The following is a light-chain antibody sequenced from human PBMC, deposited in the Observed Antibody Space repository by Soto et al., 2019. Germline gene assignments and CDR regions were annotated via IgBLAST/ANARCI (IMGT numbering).Light chain of an antibody. J-gene: IGKJ2*01. V-gene: IGKV3-20*01. CDR2: DAS. CDR1: QNVSNNY. Sequence: EIVLTQSPGTLSLSPGERGTLSCRASQNVSNNYLAWYQQKPGRAPRLLIYDASSRATGIPDRFSGSGSGTDFTLTISRLEPEDFAVYYCQQCAFSPRTFGQGTKLEIK. CDR3: QQCAFSPRT.